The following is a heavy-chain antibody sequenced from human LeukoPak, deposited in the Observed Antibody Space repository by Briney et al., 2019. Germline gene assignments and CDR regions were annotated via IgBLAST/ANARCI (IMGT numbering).Heavy chain of an antibody. J-gene: IGHJ5*02. D-gene: IGHD3-22*01. CDR1: GGSFSGYY. V-gene: IGHV4-4*07. Sequence: PSETLSLTCAVYGGSFSGYYWSWIRQPAGKGLEWIGRIYTSGSTNYNPSLKSRVTMSVDTSKNQFSLKLSSVTAADTAVYYCARDQYYYDSSGYSGRWFDPWGQGTLVTVSS. CDR3: ARDQYYYDSSGYSGRWFDP. CDR2: IYTSGST.